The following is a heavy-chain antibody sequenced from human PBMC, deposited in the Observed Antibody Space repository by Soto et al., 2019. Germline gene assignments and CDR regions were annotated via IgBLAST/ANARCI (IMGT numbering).Heavy chain of an antibody. Sequence: EVQLLESGGGLVQPGGSLRLSCTASGFTFSTYGMIWVRQAPGKGLEWVSSLSGDGTTTYYIDSVKGRFTISRYNSRNTLSLQMNSLRTEDTAIYYCAKDISFDTSAYNYWGQGILVAVSS. CDR1: GFTFSTYG. CDR2: LSGDGTTT. V-gene: IGHV3-23*01. D-gene: IGHD3-22*01. CDR3: AKDISFDTSAYNY. J-gene: IGHJ4*02.